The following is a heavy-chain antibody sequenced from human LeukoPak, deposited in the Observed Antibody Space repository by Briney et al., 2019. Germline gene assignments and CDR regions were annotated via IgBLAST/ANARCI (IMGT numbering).Heavy chain of an antibody. CDR2: ISWDSGST. V-gene: IGHV3-43*01. Sequence: PGGSLRLSCAASGFTFDDYTMHWVRQAPGKGLEWVSLISWDSGSTYYADSVKGRFTISRDNSKNSLYLQMNSLRTEDTALYYCAKGAASPIRAYYYYYMDVWGKGTTVTVSS. J-gene: IGHJ6*03. CDR3: AKGAASPIRAYYYYYMDV. D-gene: IGHD4-17*01. CDR1: GFTFDDYT.